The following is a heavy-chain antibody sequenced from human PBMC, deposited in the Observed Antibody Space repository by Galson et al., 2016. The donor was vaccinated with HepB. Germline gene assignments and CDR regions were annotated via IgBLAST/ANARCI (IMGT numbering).Heavy chain of an antibody. D-gene: IGHD1-26*01. V-gene: IGHV2-26*02. J-gene: IGHJ3*01. CDR2: IFWNDEE. CDR1: GFSLSSARMG. Sequence: PALVKPTQTLTLTCSVSGFSLSSARMGVSWIRQPPGKALEWLAQIFWNDEESYSTSLKSRLTISKDTSKNQVVLSMTNMDPVDTATYYCARIHLHALSGRPDAFDVWGQGTVV. CDR3: ARIHLHALSGRPDAFDV.